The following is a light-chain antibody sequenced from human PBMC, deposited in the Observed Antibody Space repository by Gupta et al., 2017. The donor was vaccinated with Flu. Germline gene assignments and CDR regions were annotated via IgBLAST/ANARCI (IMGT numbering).Light chain of an antibody. CDR3: QQANTGP. Sequence: DIQMTQSPSSVSASVGDRVTITCRASQVISSWLTWYQQKPGKAPKLLIYSASNLQSGVPSRFSGSGSGTDITLTISNLQPEDFATYYCQQANTGPFGPGTKVEIK. J-gene: IGKJ1*01. CDR2: SAS. CDR1: QVISSW. V-gene: IGKV1D-12*01.